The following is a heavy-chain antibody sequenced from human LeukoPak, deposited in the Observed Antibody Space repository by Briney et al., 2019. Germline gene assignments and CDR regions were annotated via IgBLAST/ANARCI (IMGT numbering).Heavy chain of an antibody. CDR1: GDSISSYY. CDR3: ARLLVPAALPAI. CDR2: IYSSGST. J-gene: IGHJ3*02. Sequence: PSETLSLTCTASGDSISSYYWSWIRQPPGKGLEWIGYIYSSGSTSYNPSLKSRVAISVDTSKNQFSLKLSSVTAADTATYYCARLLVPAALPAIWGQGTMVTVSS. V-gene: IGHV4-4*09. D-gene: IGHD2-2*01.